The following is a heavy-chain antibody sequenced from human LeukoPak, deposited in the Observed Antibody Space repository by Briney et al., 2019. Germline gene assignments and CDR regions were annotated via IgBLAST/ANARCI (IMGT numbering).Heavy chain of an antibody. CDR2: MNTNSGNT. V-gene: IGHV1-8*01. CDR3: ARGRAATGWFDP. Sequence: GASVKVSRKAPGYTFTSYDINWVRQATGQGLEWMGWMNTNSGNTGYAQKFQGRVTMTRNTTLSTAYMELSSLRSEDTAVYYCARGRAATGWFDPWGQGTLVTVSS. J-gene: IGHJ5*02. D-gene: IGHD6-25*01. CDR1: GYTFTSYD.